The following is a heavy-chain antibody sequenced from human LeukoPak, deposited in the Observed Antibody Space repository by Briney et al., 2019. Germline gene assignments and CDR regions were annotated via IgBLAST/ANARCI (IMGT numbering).Heavy chain of an antibody. J-gene: IGHJ3*02. CDR3: ATGDLRWYAFDI. CDR1: GYTLTELS. D-gene: IGHD4-23*01. V-gene: IGHV1-24*01. CDR2: LDPEDGET. Sequence: ASVKVSCKVSGYTLTELSMHWVRQAPGKGLEWMGGLDPEDGETIYAQKFQGRVTMTEDTSTDTAYMELSSLRSEDTAVYYCATGDLRWYAFDIWGQGTMVTVSS.